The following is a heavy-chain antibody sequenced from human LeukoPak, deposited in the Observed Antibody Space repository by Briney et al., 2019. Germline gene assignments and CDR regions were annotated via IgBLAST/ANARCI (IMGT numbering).Heavy chain of an antibody. Sequence: GGSLRLSCAASGFTFSSYAMSWVRQAPGKGLEWVSAISGSGGSTYYADSVKGRFTISRDNSKNTLYLQMNSLRAEDTAVYYCAKPQGIVVVPAAIDVFDIWGQGTMVTVSS. D-gene: IGHD2-2*02. CDR1: GFTFSSYA. V-gene: IGHV3-23*01. J-gene: IGHJ3*02. CDR2: ISGSGGST. CDR3: AKPQGIVVVPAAIDVFDI.